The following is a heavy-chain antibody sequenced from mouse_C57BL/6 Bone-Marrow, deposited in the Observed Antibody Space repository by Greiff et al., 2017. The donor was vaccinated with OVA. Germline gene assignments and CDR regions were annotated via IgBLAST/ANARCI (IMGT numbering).Heavy chain of an antibody. Sequence: QVQLKESGAELVRPGTSVKMSCKASGYTFTNYWIGWAKQRPGHGLEWIGDIYPGGGYTNYNEKFKGKATLTADKSSSTAYMQFSSLTSEDSAIYYCARVTTVVQYYFDYWGQGTTLTVSS. D-gene: IGHD1-1*01. CDR3: ARVTTVVQYYFDY. CDR1: GYTFTNYW. CDR2: IYPGGGYT. J-gene: IGHJ2*01. V-gene: IGHV1-63*01.